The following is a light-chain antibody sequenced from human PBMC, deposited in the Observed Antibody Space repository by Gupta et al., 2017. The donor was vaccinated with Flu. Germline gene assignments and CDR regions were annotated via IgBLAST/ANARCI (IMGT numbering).Light chain of an antibody. V-gene: IGKV3-20*01. CDR3: QRYGTSPLT. Sequence: IVLTQSPGTLSLSPGERATLSCRASQTISSNYLAWYQQKPGQAPSLLIYGASSRAAGIPDRFSGSGSGTEFTLTISSLEPEDFAVYYCQRYGTSPLTFGGGTKVEI. J-gene: IGKJ4*01. CDR2: GAS. CDR1: QTISSNY.